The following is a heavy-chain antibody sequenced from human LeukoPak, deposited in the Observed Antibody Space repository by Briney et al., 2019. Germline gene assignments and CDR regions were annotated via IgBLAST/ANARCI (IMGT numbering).Heavy chain of an antibody. V-gene: IGHV1-18*01. CDR2: ISAYNGNT. CDR1: GYTFTSYG. D-gene: IGHD1-26*01. Sequence: AASVKVSCKASGYTFTSYGISWVRQAPGQGLEWMGLISAYNGNTNYAQKLQGRVTMTTDTSTSTAYMELTSLRSDDTAVYYCASVSGSYPNWFDPWGQGTLVTVSS. CDR3: ASVSGSYPNWFDP. J-gene: IGHJ5*02.